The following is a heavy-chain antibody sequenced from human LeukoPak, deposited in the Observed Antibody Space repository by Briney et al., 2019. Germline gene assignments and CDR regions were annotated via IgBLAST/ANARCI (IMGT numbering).Heavy chain of an antibody. CDR1: GGSISSGSYY. D-gene: IGHD3-22*01. Sequence: SQTLSLTCTVSGGSISSGSYYWSWIRQPAGKGLEWIGRIYTSGNTDYNPSLKSRVFISIETSKNRFSLTLNSVTAADTAVYYCATLRGDYYDSRALWGQGTMVTVSS. CDR2: IYTSGNT. J-gene: IGHJ3*01. CDR3: ATLRGDYYDSRAL. V-gene: IGHV4-61*02.